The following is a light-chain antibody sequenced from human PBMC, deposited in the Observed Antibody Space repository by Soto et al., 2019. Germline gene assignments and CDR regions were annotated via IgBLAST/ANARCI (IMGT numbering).Light chain of an antibody. CDR2: GAS. J-gene: IGKJ1*01. Sequence: EIVMTQSPGTLSVSPGERATLSCRASQSVNSNLAWYQQKPGQAPRLLIYGASTRATGIPARFSGSGSGTEFTLTISSLQSEDFAVYYCQQYNNWPWTFGQGTKVEIK. CDR3: QQYNNWPWT. CDR1: QSVNSN. V-gene: IGKV3-15*01.